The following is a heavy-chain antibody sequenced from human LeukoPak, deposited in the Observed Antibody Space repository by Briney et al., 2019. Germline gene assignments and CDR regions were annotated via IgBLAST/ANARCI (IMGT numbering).Heavy chain of an antibody. V-gene: IGHV4-59*11. CDR3: ARLSTAALSSPDY. Sequence: PSETLSLACTVSGDSISSHYWSWIRQPPGKGLEWIGYIYYSGSTNYNPSLKSRVTMSVDTSKNQFSLKLRSVTAADTAVYSCARLSTAALSSPDYWGQGTLVTVSS. CDR2: IYYSGST. J-gene: IGHJ4*02. CDR1: GDSISSHY. D-gene: IGHD2-2*01.